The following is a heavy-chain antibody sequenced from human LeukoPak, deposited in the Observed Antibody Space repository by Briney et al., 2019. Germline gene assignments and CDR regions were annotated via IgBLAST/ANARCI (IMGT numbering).Heavy chain of an antibody. CDR1: GGSISSSSYY. CDR3: ARKATHSRWQNYGMDV. CDR2: IYYSGST. Sequence: SETLSLTCTVSGGSISSSSYYWGWIRQPPGKGLEWIGSIYYSGSTYYNPSLKSRVTKSVETSKNQFSLKLSSVTAADAAVYYCARKATHSRWQNYGMDVWGQGTTVTVSS. V-gene: IGHV4-39*01. J-gene: IGHJ6*02. D-gene: IGHD4-23*01.